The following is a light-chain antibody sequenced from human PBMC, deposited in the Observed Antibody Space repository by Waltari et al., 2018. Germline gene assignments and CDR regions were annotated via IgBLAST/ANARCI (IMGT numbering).Light chain of an antibody. CDR1: QSGGSN. J-gene: IGKJ1*01. Sequence: LMTQSPPTLSVSPGDRDTLSCRASQSGGSNVAWYQQRPGQAPRLLISRASARATDIPARFSGSGSGTDFTLTISSVESEDVAVYYCQQYNYWPPWTFGQGTKVEI. V-gene: IGKV3-15*01. CDR3: QQYNYWPPWT. CDR2: RAS.